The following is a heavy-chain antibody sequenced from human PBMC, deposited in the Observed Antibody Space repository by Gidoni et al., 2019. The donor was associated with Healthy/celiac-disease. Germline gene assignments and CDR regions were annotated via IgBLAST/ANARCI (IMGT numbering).Heavy chain of an antibody. CDR2: ISYDGSNK. V-gene: IGHV3-30-3*01. CDR3: ARGGPMVRGVVGY. D-gene: IGHD3-10*01. J-gene: IGHJ4*02. Sequence: QVQLVESGGGVVQPGRSLRLSCAASGFTFSSYAMHWVRQAPGTGLEWVAVISYDGSNKYYADSVKGRFTISRDNSKNTLYLQMNSLRAEDTAVYYCARGGPMVRGVVGYWGQGTLVTVSS. CDR1: GFTFSSYA.